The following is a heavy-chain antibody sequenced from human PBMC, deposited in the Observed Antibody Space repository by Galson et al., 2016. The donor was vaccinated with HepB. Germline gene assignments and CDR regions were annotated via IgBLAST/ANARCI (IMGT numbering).Heavy chain of an antibody. Sequence: SVKVSCKASGYTFSDYYMHWMRQAPGQGLEWMGWINPNSGDTNYAQKFQGWVTMTSDTSISTAYMELSRLSSDDTAVYYCARDHIGDFDYSYYGMDVWGQGTTVTVSS. CDR1: GYTFSDYY. CDR3: ARDHIGDFDYSYYGMDV. J-gene: IGHJ6*02. CDR2: INPNSGDT. D-gene: IGHD3-16*01. V-gene: IGHV1-2*04.